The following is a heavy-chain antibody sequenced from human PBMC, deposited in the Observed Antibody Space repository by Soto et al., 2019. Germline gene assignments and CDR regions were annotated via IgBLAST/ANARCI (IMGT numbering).Heavy chain of an antibody. V-gene: IGHV3-23*01. Sequence: SACTLSRGAMCWVRQSSGKGLEWVSGILYDGGATYYADSVKGRFAISRDNSKNILYLQIISLSAEDTSVYTCATDARRHGFWDFDYW. CDR2: ILYDGGAT. CDR1: ACTLSRGA. CDR3: ATDARRHGFWDFDY. J-gene: IGHJ4*01. D-gene: IGHD2-2*01.